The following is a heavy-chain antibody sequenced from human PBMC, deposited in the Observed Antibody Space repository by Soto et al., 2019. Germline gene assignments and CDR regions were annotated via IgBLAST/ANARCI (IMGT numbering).Heavy chain of an antibody. Sequence: ETLSLTCTVSGGSVSGGSYFWSWVRQPPGKGLEWIGYFYYSGSTKYNPSLKSRVTILEDTSKNQFSLKLNSVTAADTAVYYCAREGRMGTFDYWGQGALVTVSS. CDR2: FYYSGST. CDR1: GGSVSGGSYF. V-gene: IGHV4-61*01. J-gene: IGHJ4*02. D-gene: IGHD1-1*01. CDR3: AREGRMGTFDY.